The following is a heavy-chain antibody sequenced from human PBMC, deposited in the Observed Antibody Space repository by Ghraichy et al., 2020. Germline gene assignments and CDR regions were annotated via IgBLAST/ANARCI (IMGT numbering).Heavy chain of an antibody. J-gene: IGHJ2*01. Sequence: SQTLSLTCTVSGGSISAYYWSWIRQPPGKGLEWIGYIDYRGSTNYNPFLTSRVTLSVDTSKNQFSLKLSSVTAADTAVYYCASCSSTSCYVGRGMYFDLWGHGTLVTVSS. D-gene: IGHD2-2*01. CDR3: ASCSSTSCYVGRGMYFDL. CDR2: IDYRGST. V-gene: IGHV4-59*01. CDR1: GGSISAYY.